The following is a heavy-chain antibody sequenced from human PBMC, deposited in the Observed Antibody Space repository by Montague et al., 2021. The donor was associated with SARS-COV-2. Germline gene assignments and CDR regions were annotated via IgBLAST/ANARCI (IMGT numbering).Heavy chain of an antibody. CDR1: DGSFSDYS. V-gene: IGHV4-34*01. CDR3: ARGRQHINMVVVVVTGGEYYFDF. J-gene: IGHJ4*02. D-gene: IGHD3-22*01. CDR2: INHRGST. Sequence: SETLSLTCAVYDGSFSDYSWTWIRQPLGQGLERIGEINHRGSTNYNPSLKSRVTISVDTSKNQFSLKMTSVTAADTAVHYCARGRQHINMVVVVVTGGEYYFDFWGQGTLVAVSS.